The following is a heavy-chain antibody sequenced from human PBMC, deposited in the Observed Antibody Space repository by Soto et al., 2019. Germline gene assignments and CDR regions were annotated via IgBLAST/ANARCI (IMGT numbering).Heavy chain of an antibody. Sequence: SETLSLTCAVSGYSISSAYYCGWIRQTPGKGLEWIASIYHSGSTYYNPSLKSRVTISVDTSKNQFSLKLTSVTAADTAVYYCARGAATVSPGWFDPWGQGIMVTVSS. CDR1: GYSISSAYY. J-gene: IGHJ5*02. CDR3: ARGAATVSPGWFDP. V-gene: IGHV4-38-2*01. CDR2: IYHSGST. D-gene: IGHD4-17*01.